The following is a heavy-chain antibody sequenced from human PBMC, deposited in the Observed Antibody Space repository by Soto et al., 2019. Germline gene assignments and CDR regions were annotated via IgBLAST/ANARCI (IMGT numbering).Heavy chain of an antibody. D-gene: IGHD3-10*01. V-gene: IGHV1-8*01. CDR3: ARGGMVRGVIITHGAFDI. CDR2: MNPNSGNT. Sequence: QVQLVQSGAEVKKPGASVKVSCKASGYTFTSYDINWVRQATGQGLEWMGWMNPNSGNTGYAQKFQGRVPMTRNTSLSTAYMELSSLRSEDTAVYYCARGGMVRGVIITHGAFDIWGQGTMVTVSS. J-gene: IGHJ3*02. CDR1: GYTFTSYD.